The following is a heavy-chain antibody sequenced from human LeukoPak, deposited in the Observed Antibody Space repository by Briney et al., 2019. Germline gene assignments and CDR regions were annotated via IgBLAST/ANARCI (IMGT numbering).Heavy chain of an antibody. CDR1: GGTFSSYA. CDR2: IIPIFGTA. CDR3: ARVHLRMNSGSYIYFDY. D-gene: IGHD1-26*01. J-gene: IGHJ4*02. V-gene: IGHV1-69*05. Sequence: SVKVSCKASGGTFSSYAISWVRQAPGQGLEWMGRIIPIFGTANYAQKFQGRVTITTDESTSTAYKELSSLRSEDTAVYYCARVHLRMNSGSYIYFDYWGQGTLVTVSS.